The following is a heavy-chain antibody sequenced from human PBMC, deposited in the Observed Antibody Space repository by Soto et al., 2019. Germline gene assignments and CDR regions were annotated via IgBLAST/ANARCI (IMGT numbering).Heavy chain of an antibody. CDR1: GGSISSYY. J-gene: IGHJ4*02. D-gene: IGHD7-27*01. Sequence: PSETLSLTCTVSGGSISSYYWSWIRQPPGKGLEWIGYIYYSGSTDYDPSLKSRVTISVDTSKNQFSLKLSSVTAADPAVYYCARRWGTYFDLWGQGTLVTVSS. V-gene: IGHV4-59*01. CDR2: IYYSGST. CDR3: ARRWGTYFDL.